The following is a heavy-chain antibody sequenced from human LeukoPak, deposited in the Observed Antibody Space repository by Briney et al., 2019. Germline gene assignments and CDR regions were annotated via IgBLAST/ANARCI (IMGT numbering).Heavy chain of an antibody. V-gene: IGHV4-39*01. CDR1: GGSISSSSYY. J-gene: IGHJ4*02. D-gene: IGHD6-13*01. Sequence: SETLSLTCTVSGGSISSSSYYWGWIRQPPGKGLEWIGSIYYSGSTYYNPSLKSRVTISVDTSKNQFSLELSSVTAADTAVYYCARDSSSWYVDYWGQGTLVTVSS. CDR3: ARDSSSWYVDY. CDR2: IYYSGST.